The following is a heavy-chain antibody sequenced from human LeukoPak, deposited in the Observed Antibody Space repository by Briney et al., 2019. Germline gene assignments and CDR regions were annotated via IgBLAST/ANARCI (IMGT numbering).Heavy chain of an antibody. J-gene: IGHJ6*02. D-gene: IGHD5-18*01. V-gene: IGHV4-59*01. CDR2: IYYSGST. CDR1: GGSINSYH. Sequence: PSETLSLTCTVSGGSINSYHWSWIRQPPGKGLEWIGYIYYSGSTNYSPSLRSRLTMSVDTSKNQFSLKLSSVTAADTAVYYCARMDTAMLTSGYYYYGMDVWGQGTTVTVSS. CDR3: ARMDTAMLTSGYYYYGMDV.